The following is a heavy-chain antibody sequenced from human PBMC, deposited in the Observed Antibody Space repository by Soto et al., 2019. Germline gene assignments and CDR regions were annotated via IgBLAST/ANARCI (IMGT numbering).Heavy chain of an antibody. CDR1: GGTFSSYA. J-gene: IGHJ6*02. CDR2: IIPIFGTA. V-gene: IGHV1-69*06. CDR3: ARGLLGPRWGPGGITGPTGTYYYYSGMDV. D-gene: IGHD1-20*01. Sequence: GASVKVSCKASGGTFSSYAISWVRQAPGQGLEWMGGIIPIFGTANYAQKFQGRVTITADKSTSTAYMELSSLRAEDTAVYYCARGLLGPRWGPGGITGPTGTYYYYSGMDVSSQGTTVTVSS.